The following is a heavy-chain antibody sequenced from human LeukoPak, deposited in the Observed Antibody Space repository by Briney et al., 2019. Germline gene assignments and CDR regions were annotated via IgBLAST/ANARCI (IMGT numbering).Heavy chain of an antibody. D-gene: IGHD2-21*02. CDR3: AGSLAYCGGDCRLGDY. CDR2: IYSGGNT. Sequence: PGGSLRLSCAASGFTFSSYWMHWVRQAPGKGLEWVSVIYSGGNTYYADSVKVRFTISRDNSKNTLYLQMNGLRAEDTAVYYCAGSLAYCGGDCRLGDYWGQGTLVTVSS. J-gene: IGHJ4*02. CDR1: GFTFSSYW. V-gene: IGHV3-66*01.